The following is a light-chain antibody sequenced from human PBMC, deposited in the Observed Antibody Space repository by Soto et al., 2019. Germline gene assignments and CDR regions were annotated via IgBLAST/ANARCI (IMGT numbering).Light chain of an antibody. CDR3: QQYGRP. J-gene: IGKJ1*01. CDR1: QSVTSDY. V-gene: IGKV3-20*01. CDR2: GAS. Sequence: DNALTQSLGTLSLSKGERATLSCTASQSVTSDYFAWYQQKPGQAPRLLIHGASSRATGIPDRFSGSGSGTDFTLTISRLEPEDFAVYYCQQYGRPFGQGTKVDIK.